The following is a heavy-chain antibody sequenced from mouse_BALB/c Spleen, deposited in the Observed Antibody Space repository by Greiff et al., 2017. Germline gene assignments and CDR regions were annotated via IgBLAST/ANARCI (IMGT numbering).Heavy chain of an antibody. J-gene: IGHJ4*01. CDR3: ARPSFYYYGSSWAMDY. V-gene: IGHV2-2*02. CDR2: IWSGGST. Sequence: VKLMESGPGLVQPSQSLSITCTVSGFSLTSYGVHWVRQSPGKGLEWLGVIWSGGSTDYNAAFISRLSISKDNSKSQVFFKMNSLQANDTAIYYCARPSFYYYGSSWAMDYWGQGTSVTVSS. D-gene: IGHD1-1*01. CDR1: GFSLTSYG.